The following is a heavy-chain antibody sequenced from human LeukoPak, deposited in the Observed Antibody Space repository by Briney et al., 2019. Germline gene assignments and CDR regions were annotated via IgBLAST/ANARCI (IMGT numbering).Heavy chain of an antibody. V-gene: IGHV3-38-3*01. CDR2: ISGGST. CDR1: GFTVSSNE. CDR3: AKGGPYCSSTSCYFFDY. D-gene: IGHD2-2*01. Sequence: GGSLRLSCAASGFTVSSNEMSWVRQAPGKGLEWVSSISGGSTYYADSRKGRFTISRDNSKNTLYLQMNSLRAEDTAVYYCAKGGPYCSSTSCYFFDYWGQGTLVTVSS. J-gene: IGHJ4*02.